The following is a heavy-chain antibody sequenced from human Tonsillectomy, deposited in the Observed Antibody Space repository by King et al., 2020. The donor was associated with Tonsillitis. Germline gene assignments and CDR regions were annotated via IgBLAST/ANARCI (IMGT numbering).Heavy chain of an antibody. CDR3: AGDRRVASTDSSYYSLDV. Sequence: VQLVESGGGVVQPGRSLRLSCAASGFPFDTFGMHWVRQAPGKGLEWVAVIWFDGSNKYYADSVKGRFSISRDNPKNTVYLQMNSLRAEDTAVYYCAGDRRVASTDSSYYSLDVWGKRTTVTVSS. CDR2: IWFDGSNK. CDR1: GFPFDTFG. J-gene: IGHJ6*03. V-gene: IGHV3-33*08. D-gene: IGHD2-15*01.